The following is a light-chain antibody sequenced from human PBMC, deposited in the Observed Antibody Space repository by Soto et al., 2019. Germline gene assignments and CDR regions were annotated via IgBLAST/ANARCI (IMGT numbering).Light chain of an antibody. J-gene: IGKJ4*01. V-gene: IGKV2-28*01. Sequence: IVMTQSPLSLPVTPGEPASISCRSGQSLLHTNGYNYLDWYVQKPGQSPQLLIYLGSNRATGVPDRFSGRGSGTDFTLKISRVEAEDVGVYYCMQALQTPPTFGGGTKVESK. CDR2: LGS. CDR3: MQALQTPPT. CDR1: QSLLHTNGYNY.